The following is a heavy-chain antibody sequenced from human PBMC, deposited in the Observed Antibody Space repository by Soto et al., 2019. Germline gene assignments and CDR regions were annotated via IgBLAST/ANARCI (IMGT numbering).Heavy chain of an antibody. J-gene: IGHJ4*02. D-gene: IGHD3-22*01. CDR2: ISSDGSDK. CDR1: GFTFSSYA. Sequence: QVQLVESGGGVVQPGRSLRLSCAASGFTFSSYAIHWVRQAPGKGLDWVAVISSDGSDKYYADSVKGRFTISRDNSQNTRYLQMNGLRADDTSVYYCASPPSGYYYPLDYWGQGTLVTVSS. V-gene: IGHV3-30-3*01. CDR3: ASPPSGYYYPLDY.